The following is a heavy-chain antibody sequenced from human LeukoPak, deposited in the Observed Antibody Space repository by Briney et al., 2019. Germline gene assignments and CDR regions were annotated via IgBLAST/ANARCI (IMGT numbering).Heavy chain of an antibody. D-gene: IGHD3-10*01. J-gene: IGHJ3*02. V-gene: IGHV4-34*01. Sequence: SETLSLTCAVYGGSFSGYYWSWIRQPPGKGLEWIGEINHSGSTNYNPSLKSRVTISVETSKNQFSLKLSSVTAADTAVYYCARGLLLFDIWGQGTMVTVSS. CDR3: ARGLLLFDI. CDR1: GGSFSGYY. CDR2: INHSGST.